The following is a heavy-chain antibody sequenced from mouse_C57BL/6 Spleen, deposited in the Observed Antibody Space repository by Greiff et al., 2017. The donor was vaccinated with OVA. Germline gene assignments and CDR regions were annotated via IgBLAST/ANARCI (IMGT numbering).Heavy chain of an antibody. V-gene: IGHV1-61*01. D-gene: IGHD2-4*01. CDR2: IYPSDSET. CDR1: GYTFTSYW. CDR3: ARMITTGYYYAMDY. J-gene: IGHJ4*01. Sequence: QVQLQQSGAELVRPGSSVKLSCKASGYTFTSYWMDWVKQRPGQGLEWIGNIYPSDSETHYNQKFKDKATLTVDKSSSTAYMQLSSLTSEDSAVYYCARMITTGYYYAMDYWGQGTSVTVSS.